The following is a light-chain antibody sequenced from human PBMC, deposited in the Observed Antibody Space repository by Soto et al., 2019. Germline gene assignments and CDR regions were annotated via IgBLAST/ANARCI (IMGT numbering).Light chain of an antibody. Sequence: QSALTQPPSASGSPGQSVTISCTGTSSDIGGYNFVSWYQQHTGKAPKLIIYEVNQRPSGVPDRFSGSKSGNTASLTVSGLQADDEGDYYCSSYAGTNNLGVFGGGTKLTVL. CDR2: EVN. CDR3: SSYAGTNNLGV. J-gene: IGLJ3*02. CDR1: SSDIGGYNF. V-gene: IGLV2-8*01.